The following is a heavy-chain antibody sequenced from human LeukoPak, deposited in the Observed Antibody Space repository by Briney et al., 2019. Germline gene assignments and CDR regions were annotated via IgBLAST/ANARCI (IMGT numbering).Heavy chain of an antibody. CDR3: VRGDWYFES. V-gene: IGHV3-7*04. CDR1: GFNFSDSR. D-gene: IGHD2-21*02. J-gene: IGHJ4*02. Sequence: GGSLRLSCAASGFNFSDSRMTWVRQAPGTGLEWVAKVNKEGTEKHFLDSVEGRFTISRDNDKKSLYLQMRSLRPEDTAVYFCVRGDWYFESWGQGTLVTVSS. CDR2: VNKEGTEK.